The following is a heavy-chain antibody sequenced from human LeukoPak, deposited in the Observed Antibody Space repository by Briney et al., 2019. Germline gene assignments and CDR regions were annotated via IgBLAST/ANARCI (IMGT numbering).Heavy chain of an antibody. D-gene: IGHD6-19*01. J-gene: IGHJ4*02. V-gene: IGHV4-34*01. CDR1: GGSFSGYY. CDR2: INHSGST. Sequence: SETLSLTCAVYGGSFSGYYWSWIRQPPGKGLEWIGEINHSGSTNYNPSLKSRVTISVDTSKNQFSLKLSSVTAADTAVYYCARISSGWYGGGDYWGQGTLVTVSS. CDR3: ARISSGWYGGGDY.